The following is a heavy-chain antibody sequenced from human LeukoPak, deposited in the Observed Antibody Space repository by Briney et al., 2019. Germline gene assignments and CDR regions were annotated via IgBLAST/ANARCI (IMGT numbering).Heavy chain of an antibody. V-gene: IGHV4-38-2*02. CDR1: GYSISSGYY. Sequence: SETLSLTCAVSGYSISSGYYWGWIRQPPGKGLEWIGSIFHSGSTYYNPSLKSRVTISVDASKKQFSLKLTSVTAADTAVYYCARDLPWELPIWGQGTLVTVSS. J-gene: IGHJ4*02. CDR2: IFHSGST. D-gene: IGHD1-26*01. CDR3: ARDLPWELPI.